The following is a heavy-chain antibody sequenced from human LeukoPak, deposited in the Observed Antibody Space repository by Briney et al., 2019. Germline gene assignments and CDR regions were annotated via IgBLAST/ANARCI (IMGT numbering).Heavy chain of an antibody. CDR1: GFTFSSYE. J-gene: IGHJ4*02. D-gene: IGHD2/OR15-2a*01. CDR3: ARDHYFKIDY. CDR2: ISSSGSPI. Sequence: GGSLRLSCAASGFTFSSYEMNWGRQAPGKGLEWVSYISSSGSPIYYADSVEGRFTISRDNAKNSLYLQMNSLRDEDTAVYYCARDHYFKIDYWGQGTLVTVSS. V-gene: IGHV3-48*03.